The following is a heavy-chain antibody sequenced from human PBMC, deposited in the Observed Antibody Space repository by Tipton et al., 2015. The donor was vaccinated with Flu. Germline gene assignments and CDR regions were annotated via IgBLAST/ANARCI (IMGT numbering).Heavy chain of an antibody. J-gene: IGHJ4*02. Sequence: SLRLSCAASGFTFSSYSMNWVRQAPGKGLEWISYISGSSSTIYYADSVKGRFTISRDNARNSLYPQMNSLRPEDTADYYCAKGGDMDYWGQGTLVTVSS. D-gene: IGHD2-15*01. CDR1: GFTFSSYS. CDR2: ISGSSSTI. CDR3: AKGGDMDY. V-gene: IGHV3-48*01.